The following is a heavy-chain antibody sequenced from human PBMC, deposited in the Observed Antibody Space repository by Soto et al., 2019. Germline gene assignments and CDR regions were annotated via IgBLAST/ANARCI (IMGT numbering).Heavy chain of an antibody. J-gene: IGHJ3*02. CDR3: AKVILRYNWTPGAFDI. CDR2: ISWNSGSI. Sequence: EVQLVESGGGLVQPGRSLRLSCAASGFTFDDYAMHWVRQAPGKGLEWVSGISWNSGSIGYADSVKGRFTISRDNAKNSLYLQMNSLRAEDTALYYCAKVILRYNWTPGAFDIWGQGTMVTVSS. D-gene: IGHD1-20*01. CDR1: GFTFDDYA. V-gene: IGHV3-9*01.